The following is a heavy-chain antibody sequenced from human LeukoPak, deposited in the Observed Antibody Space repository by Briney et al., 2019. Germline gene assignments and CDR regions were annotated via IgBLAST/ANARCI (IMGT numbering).Heavy chain of an antibody. CDR1: GFTVSSNY. D-gene: IGHD3-22*01. CDR3: ANNYYDSSGPFDY. Sequence: GGSLRLSCAASGFTVSSNYMSWVRQAPGKGLEWVSVIYSGGSTYYADSVKGRFTISRDNSKNRLYLQMNSLRAEDTAVYYCANNYYDSSGPFDYWGQGTLVTVSS. J-gene: IGHJ4*02. CDR2: IYSGGST. V-gene: IGHV3-53*01.